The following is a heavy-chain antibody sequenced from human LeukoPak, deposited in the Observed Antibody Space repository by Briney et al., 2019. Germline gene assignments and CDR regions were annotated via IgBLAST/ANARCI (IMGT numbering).Heavy chain of an antibody. D-gene: IGHD6-19*01. CDR1: GFTFDDYA. V-gene: IGHV3-43D*04. CDR2: ISWDGDNT. Sequence: GGSLRLSCAASGFTFDDYAMHWVRQAPGTGLEWVSLISWDGDNTYYADSVRGRFTISRDNSKKSLYLQMNSLRAEDTALCYCAKDLDVAGTINYYYYGMDVWGKGTTVTVSS. CDR3: AKDLDVAGTINYYYYGMDV. J-gene: IGHJ6*04.